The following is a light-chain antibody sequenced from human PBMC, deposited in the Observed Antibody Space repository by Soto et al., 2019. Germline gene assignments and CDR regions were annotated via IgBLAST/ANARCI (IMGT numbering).Light chain of an antibody. CDR2: DAS. J-gene: IGKJ1*01. Sequence: FQMTQSPSTLSASVGDRVTITCRASQSINRWLVWYQQKPGKAPKVLIFDASILASGVPSRFSGSGSGTEFTLTISSLQPDDFATYYCQQYNNYLTWTFGQGTKVDIK. CDR1: QSINRW. CDR3: QQYNNYLTWT. V-gene: IGKV1-5*01.